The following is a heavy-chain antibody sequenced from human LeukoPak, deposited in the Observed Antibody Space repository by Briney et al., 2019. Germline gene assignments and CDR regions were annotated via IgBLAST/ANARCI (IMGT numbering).Heavy chain of an antibody. CDR1: GYSISSGYY. D-gene: IGHD3-3*01. J-gene: IGHJ6*03. CDR3: ARVATLRVVYYYYYYMDV. CDR2: IFHSGDT. V-gene: IGHV4-38-2*02. Sequence: SETLSLTCTVSGYSISSGYYWGWIRQPPGKGLEWIGNIFHSGDTQYNPSLQSRVTLSVDTSKNQFSLKLSSVTAADTAVYYCARVATLRVVYYYYYYMDVWGKGTTVTVSS.